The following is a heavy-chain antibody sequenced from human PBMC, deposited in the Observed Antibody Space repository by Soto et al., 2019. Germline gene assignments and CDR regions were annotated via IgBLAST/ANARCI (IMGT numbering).Heavy chain of an antibody. Sequence: QVPLVQSGAEVKKPGASVKVSCKASGYTFTSYDINWVRQATGQGLEWMGWMNPNSGNTGYAQKLQGRVTMTRNTSISTAYMELSSLRSEDTAVYYCARGPGIVVVPAAMLYYYYMDVWGKGTTVTVSS. CDR2: MNPNSGNT. CDR3: ARGPGIVVVPAAMLYYYYMDV. J-gene: IGHJ6*03. V-gene: IGHV1-8*01. D-gene: IGHD2-2*01. CDR1: GYTFTSYD.